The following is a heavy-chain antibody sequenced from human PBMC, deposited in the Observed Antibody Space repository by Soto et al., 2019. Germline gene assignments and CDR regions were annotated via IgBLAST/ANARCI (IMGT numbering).Heavy chain of an antibody. CDR1: GFTFSSYG. CDR3: ARDLGVVTAPTPYFDY. CDR2: IWYDGSNK. D-gene: IGHD2-21*02. Sequence: PGGSLRLSCAASGFTFSSYGMHWVRQAPGKGLEWVAVIWYDGSNKYYADSVKGRFTISRDNSKNTLYLQMNSLRAEDTAVYYCARDLGVVTAPTPYFDYWGQGTLVTSPQ. J-gene: IGHJ4*02. V-gene: IGHV3-33*01.